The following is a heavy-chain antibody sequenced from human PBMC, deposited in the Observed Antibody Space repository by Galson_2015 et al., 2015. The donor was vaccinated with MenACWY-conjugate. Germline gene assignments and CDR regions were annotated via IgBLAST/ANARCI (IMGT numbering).Heavy chain of an antibody. CDR3: VGDNAAAPALFDS. V-gene: IGHV3-74*01. Sequence: SLRLSCAASGFTFSTYWMHWVRQAPGKGLVWVSRINNDGSSTNYADSVKGRSTISRDNAKNTLYLQMNSLRAEDTALYYCVGDNAAAPALFDSSGQGALVTVSS. CDR2: INNDGSST. J-gene: IGHJ4*02. D-gene: IGHD6-25*01. CDR1: GFTFSTYW.